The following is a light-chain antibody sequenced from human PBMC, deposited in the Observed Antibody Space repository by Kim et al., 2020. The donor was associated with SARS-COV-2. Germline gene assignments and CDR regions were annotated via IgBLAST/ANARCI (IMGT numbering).Light chain of an antibody. CDR2: EVS. Sequence: QSALTQPASVSGSPGQSITISCTGTSSDVWSYNLVSWYQQHPGKAPKLMIYEVSKRPSGVSNRFSGSKSGNTASLTISGLQAEDEADYYCCSYAGSSTWGFGGGTQLTVL. V-gene: IGLV2-23*02. CDR3: CSYAGSSTWG. J-gene: IGLJ3*02. CDR1: SSDVWSYNL.